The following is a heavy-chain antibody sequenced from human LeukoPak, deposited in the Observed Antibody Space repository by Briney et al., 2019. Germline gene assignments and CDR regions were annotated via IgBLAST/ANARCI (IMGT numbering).Heavy chain of an antibody. D-gene: IGHD2-21*02. J-gene: IGHJ4*02. Sequence: GGSLRLSCASFGFTFSAYSLSWVRQAPGKGLEWVAKIKKDGSEKDYVDSVKGRFAISRDNAKGSVYLQLNSLRAEDTAVYYCARGFQSGDSPVWGQGTLVTVSS. CDR2: IKKDGSEK. V-gene: IGHV3-7*01. CDR1: GFTFSAYS. CDR3: ARGFQSGDSPV.